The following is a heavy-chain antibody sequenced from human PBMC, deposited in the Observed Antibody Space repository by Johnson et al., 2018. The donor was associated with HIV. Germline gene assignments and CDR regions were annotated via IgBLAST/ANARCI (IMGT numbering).Heavy chain of an antibody. D-gene: IGHD5-24*01. CDR3: ARDLGDGYNWDAFDI. CDR2: ISSSGSTI. Sequence: QVQLVESGGGWVQPGGSLRLSCAASEFTFSKYAMSWIRQAPGKGLEWVSYISSSGSTIYYADSVKGRFTISRDNAKNSLYLQMNSLRAEDTAVYYCARDLGDGYNWDAFDIWGQGTMVTVSS. V-gene: IGHV3-11*04. CDR1: EFTFSKYA. J-gene: IGHJ3*02.